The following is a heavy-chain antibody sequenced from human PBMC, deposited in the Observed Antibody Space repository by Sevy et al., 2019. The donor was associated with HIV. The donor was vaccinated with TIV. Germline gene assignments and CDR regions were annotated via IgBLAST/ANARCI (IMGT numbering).Heavy chain of an antibody. CDR2: ISGTGGSGDKT. J-gene: IGHJ4*02. CDR3: ARKYDSSGYFDY. CDR1: GFTFRNYA. V-gene: IGHV3-23*01. D-gene: IGHD3-22*01. Sequence: GGSLRLSCAASGFTFRNYAMNWVRQAPGKGLEWVSGISGTGGSGDKTNYADSVKGRFTISRDDSKNSLYHQLNTLRAEDTAIYYCARKYDSSGYFDYWGQGTLVTVSS.